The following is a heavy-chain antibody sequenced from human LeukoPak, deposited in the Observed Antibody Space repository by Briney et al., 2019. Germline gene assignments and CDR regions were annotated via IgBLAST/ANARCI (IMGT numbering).Heavy chain of an antibody. J-gene: IGHJ6*03. CDR2: TRHDGSNK. D-gene: IGHD6-6*01. CDR1: GLTFSSNG. Sequence: GGSLRLSCAASGLTFSSNGMHWVRQAPGKGLEWVAFTRHDGSNKYYADSVKGRFTISRDNSKSTLYLQMDSLRVEDTAVYYCARTGSSSSYYSYYYMDVWGKGTTVTVSS. CDR3: ARTGSSSSYYSYYYMDV. V-gene: IGHV3-30*02.